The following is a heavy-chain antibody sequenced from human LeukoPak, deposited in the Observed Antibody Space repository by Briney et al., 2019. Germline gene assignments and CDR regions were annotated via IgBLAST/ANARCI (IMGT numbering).Heavy chain of an antibody. Sequence: PGGSLRLSCAASGFTFSSYAMTWVRQAPGKGLEWVSSISINSGGTSYADSVKGRFTISRDNSKNTLYLQMNSLRAEDTAVYYCARNGAPFSSSWSPPSNWGQGTLVTVSS. V-gene: IGHV3-23*01. CDR2: ISINSGGT. CDR3: ARNGAPFSSSWSPPSN. J-gene: IGHJ4*02. D-gene: IGHD6-13*01. CDR1: GFTFSSYA.